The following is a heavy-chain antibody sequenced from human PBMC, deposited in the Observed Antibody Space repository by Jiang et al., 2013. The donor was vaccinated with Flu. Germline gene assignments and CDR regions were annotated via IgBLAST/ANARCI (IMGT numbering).Heavy chain of an antibody. Sequence: LLKPSETLSLTCAVSGYSISSGYYWGWIRQPPGKGLEWIGSIYHSGSTYYNPSLKSRVTISVDTSKNQFSLKLSSVTAADTAVYYCARDLSDDSSGMNWFDPWGQGTLVTVSS. CDR2: IYHSGST. J-gene: IGHJ5*02. CDR1: GYSISSGYY. V-gene: IGHV4-38-2*02. D-gene: IGHD3-22*01. CDR3: ARDLSDDSSGMNWFDP.